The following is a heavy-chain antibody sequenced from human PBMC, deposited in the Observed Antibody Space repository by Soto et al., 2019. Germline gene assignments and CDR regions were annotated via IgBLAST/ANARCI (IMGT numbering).Heavy chain of an antibody. CDR1: GFTFSTYA. Sequence: EVQLLESGGGLVQPGGSLRLSCAASGFTFSTYAMTWVRQAPGRGLERVSSISGRGGTTYYAASVKGRFTISRDNSKNTRFLQMNSLRADDTAVYYCAKAGQWLPYYFDYWGQGILVTVSS. D-gene: IGHD6-19*01. J-gene: IGHJ4*02. CDR2: ISGRGGTT. CDR3: AKAGQWLPYYFDY. V-gene: IGHV3-23*01.